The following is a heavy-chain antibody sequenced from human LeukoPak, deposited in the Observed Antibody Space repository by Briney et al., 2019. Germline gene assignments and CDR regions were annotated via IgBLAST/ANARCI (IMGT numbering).Heavy chain of an antibody. J-gene: IGHJ4*02. CDR3: ARGGDYYSSSWHRVDY. CDR1: GGSISSGDYY. Sequence: SQTLSLTCTVSGGSISSGDYYWGWIRQPPGKGLEWIGFVYYSGSTYYNPSLKSPVSISVDTSKNQFSLKLSSVTAADTAVYYCARGGDYYSSSWHRVDYWGQGTLVTVSS. D-gene: IGHD6-13*01. V-gene: IGHV4-30-4*08. CDR2: VYYSGST.